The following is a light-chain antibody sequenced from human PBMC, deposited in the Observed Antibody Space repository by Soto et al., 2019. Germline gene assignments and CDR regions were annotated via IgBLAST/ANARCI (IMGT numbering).Light chain of an antibody. CDR1: QSVSSSY. CDR3: QQYGSSALT. CDR2: GAS. J-gene: IGKJ4*01. Sequence: EIVLTQSPGTLSLSPGERASLSCRASQSVSSSYLAWYQQKPGQAPRLLIYGASSRATGIPDRFSGSGSGTDFTLTISRLETEHFAVYYCQQYGSSALTFGGGTKVEIK. V-gene: IGKV3-20*01.